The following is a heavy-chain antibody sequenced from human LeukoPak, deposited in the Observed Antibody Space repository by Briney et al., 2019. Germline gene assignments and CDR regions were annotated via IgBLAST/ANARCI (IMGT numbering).Heavy chain of an antibody. CDR2: INHSGST. D-gene: IGHD1-7*01. CDR3: ARQLRSYPGVSPFDY. V-gene: IGHV4-34*01. J-gene: IGHJ4*02. CDR1: GGSFSGYY. Sequence: SETLSLTCAVYGGSFSGYYWSWIRQPPGKRLEWIGEINHSGSTNYNPSLKSRVTISVDTSKNQFSLKLSSVTAADTAVYYCARQLRSYPGVSPFDYWGQGTLVTVSS.